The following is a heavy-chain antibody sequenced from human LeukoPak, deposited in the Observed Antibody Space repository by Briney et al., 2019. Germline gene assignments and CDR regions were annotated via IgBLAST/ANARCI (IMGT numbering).Heavy chain of an antibody. CDR2: INPNSGGT. V-gene: IGHV1-2*02. CDR1: GYTFTGYY. CDR3: VRYLGAGTYNWFDS. J-gene: IGHJ5*01. D-gene: IGHD1-26*01. Sequence: ASVKVSCKASGYTFTGYYMHWVRQAPGQGLEWMGWINPNSGGTNYAQKFQGRVTMTRDTSISTAYMELSRLRSDDTAVYYCVRYLGAGTYNWFDSWGQGGLVAVSS.